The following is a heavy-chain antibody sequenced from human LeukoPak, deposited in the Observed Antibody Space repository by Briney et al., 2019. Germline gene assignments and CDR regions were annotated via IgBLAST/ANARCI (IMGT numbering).Heavy chain of an antibody. V-gene: IGHV1-2*02. CDR2: INPNSGRT. Sequence: ASLKVSFKASGYTFTGYYMHWVRQAPGQGLEWMRWINPNSGRTNYAQKFQGRVTMTRDTSISTAYMELSRLRSDDTAVYYCARGTIKYCSGGSCYVYWGQGTLVTVSS. CDR1: GYTFTGYY. J-gene: IGHJ4*02. CDR3: ARGTIKYCSGGSCYVY. D-gene: IGHD2-15*01.